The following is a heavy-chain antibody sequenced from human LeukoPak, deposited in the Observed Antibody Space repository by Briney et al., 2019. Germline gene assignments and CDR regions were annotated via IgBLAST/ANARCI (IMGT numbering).Heavy chain of an antibody. CDR2: ISNDGTTI. CDR3: VRTARLSDY. Sequence: PGGSLRLSCAASGFTFRDHYMSWIRQAPGKGLEWVSYISNDGTTIDYADSVKGRFTVSRDNAKSSMYLQMNSLRVEDTAVYYCVRTARLSDYWGQGTLVTVSS. J-gene: IGHJ4*02. CDR1: GFTFRDHY. D-gene: IGHD6-6*01. V-gene: IGHV3-11*04.